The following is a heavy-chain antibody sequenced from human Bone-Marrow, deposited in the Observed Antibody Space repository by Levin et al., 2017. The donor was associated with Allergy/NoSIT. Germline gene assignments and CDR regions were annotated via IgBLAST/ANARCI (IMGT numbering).Heavy chain of an antibody. Sequence: GGSLRLSCAASGFTLSSYWMTWVRQAPGKGLEWVANIEEEGSEKYYVDSVKGRFTISRDNAKNSLYLQMNCLRAEDTAVYYCARGYSSRWYHFDSWGQGALVTVPS. CDR3: ARGYSSRWYHFDS. CDR2: IEEEGSEK. V-gene: IGHV3-7*01. CDR1: GFTLSSYW. D-gene: IGHD6-13*01. J-gene: IGHJ4*02.